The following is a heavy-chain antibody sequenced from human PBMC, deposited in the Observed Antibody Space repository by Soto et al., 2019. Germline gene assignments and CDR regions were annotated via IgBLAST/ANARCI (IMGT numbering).Heavy chain of an antibody. J-gene: IGHJ3*02. CDR2: IYYSGST. CDR3: ARADSSSWPNDAFDI. Sequence: QVQLQESGPGLVKPSQTLSLTCTVSGGSISSGGYYWSWIRQHPGKGLEWIGYIYYSGSTYYNPSLKSRVTISVDTSKTQFSLKLSSVTAADTAVYYCARADSSSWPNDAFDIWGQGTMVTVSS. D-gene: IGHD6-13*01. V-gene: IGHV4-31*03. CDR1: GGSISSGGYY.